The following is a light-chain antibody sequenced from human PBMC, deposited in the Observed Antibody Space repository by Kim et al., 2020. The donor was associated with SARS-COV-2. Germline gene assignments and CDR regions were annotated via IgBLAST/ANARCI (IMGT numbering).Light chain of an antibody. CDR3: CSYAGSYTLV. CDR1: SSDVGGYNY. J-gene: IGLJ3*02. CDR2: DVS. Sequence: QSVTISCTVTSSDVGGYNYVSWYQQHPGKAPKLMIYDVSKRPSGVPDRFSGSKSGNTASLTISGLQAEDEADYYCCSYAGSYTLVFGGGTQLTVL. V-gene: IGLV2-11*01.